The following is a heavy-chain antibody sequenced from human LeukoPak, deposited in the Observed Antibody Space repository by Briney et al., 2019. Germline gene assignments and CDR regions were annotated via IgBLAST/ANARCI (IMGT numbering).Heavy chain of an antibody. CDR3: VKEGF. J-gene: IGHJ4*02. Sequence: PSETLSLTCTVSGGSISSSTYYWGWIRQPPGKGLEWIASMYYIGSTYYNPSLKSRVTISQDTSKNQFSLKLDSVTAADTAVYYCVKEGFWGRGTLATVSS. CDR2: MYYIGST. CDR1: GGSISSSTYY. V-gene: IGHV4-39*07.